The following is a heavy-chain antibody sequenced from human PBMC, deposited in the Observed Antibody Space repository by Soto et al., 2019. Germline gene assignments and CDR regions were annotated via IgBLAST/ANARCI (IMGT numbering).Heavy chain of an antibody. CDR2: ISYDGSNK. J-gene: IGHJ6*02. D-gene: IGHD3-16*02. Sequence: QVQLVESGGGVVQPGRSLRLSCAASGFTFSSYSMHWVRQAPGKGLEWVAVISYDGSNKYYADSVKGRFTISRDNSKNTLYLQMNSLRAEDTAVYYCAKDRYDYVWGSYRNYYYYYGMDVWGQGTTVTVSS. CDR1: GFTFSSYS. V-gene: IGHV3-30*18. CDR3: AKDRYDYVWGSYRNYYYYYGMDV.